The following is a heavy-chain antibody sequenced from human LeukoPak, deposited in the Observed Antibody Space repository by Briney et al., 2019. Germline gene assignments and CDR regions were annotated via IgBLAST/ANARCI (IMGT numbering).Heavy chain of an antibody. D-gene: IGHD3-10*01. CDR3: ARDPPTLLWFGELLSDY. CDR2: INPNSGGT. CDR1: GYTFTGYY. J-gene: IGHJ4*02. V-gene: IGHV1-2*04. Sequence: ASVKVSCKASGYTFTGYYMHWVRQAPGQGLEWMGWINPNSGGTNYAQKFQGWVTMTRDTSISTAYMELSRLRSDDTAVYYCARDPPTLLWFGELLSDYWGQGTLVTVSS.